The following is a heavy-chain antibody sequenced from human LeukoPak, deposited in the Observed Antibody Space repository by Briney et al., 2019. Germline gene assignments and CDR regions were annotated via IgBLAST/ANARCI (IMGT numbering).Heavy chain of an antibody. D-gene: IGHD2-15*01. CDR2: IYHSGST. J-gene: IGHJ3*02. Sequence: SQTLSLTCTVSGGSISSGGYYWSWIRQPPGKGLEWIGYIYHSGSTYYNPSLKSRVTISVDRSKNQFSLKLSSVTAADTAVYYCAGLLEAVVVVVAATNDAFDIWGQGTMVTVSS. CDR1: GGSISSGGYY. V-gene: IGHV4-30-2*01. CDR3: AGLLEAVVVVVAATNDAFDI.